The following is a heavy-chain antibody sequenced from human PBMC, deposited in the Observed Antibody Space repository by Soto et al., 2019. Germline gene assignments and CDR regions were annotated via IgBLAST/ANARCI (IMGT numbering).Heavy chain of an antibody. CDR1: GFSLSGYG. J-gene: IGHJ5*02. CDR3: ARDVDRTSHLNWFDP. CDR2: IWYHGTTK. Sequence: GGSLRLSCEVSGFSLSGYGMHWVRQAPGKGLEWVAVIWYHGTTKNYADSVKGRFTISRDTSKNTVYLQIDSLKVEDTSVYYCARDVDRTSHLNWFDPWGQGVMVTVSS. D-gene: IGHD5-12*01. V-gene: IGHV3-33*01.